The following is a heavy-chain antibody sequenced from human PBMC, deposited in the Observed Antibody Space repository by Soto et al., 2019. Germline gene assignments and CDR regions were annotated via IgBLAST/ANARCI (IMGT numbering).Heavy chain of an antibody. CDR3: SINKIPRLFDY. V-gene: IGHV4-34*01. CDR1: GGSFSGYY. Sequence: QVQLQQWGAGLLKPSETLSLTCAVYGGSFSGYYWTWIRQPPGTGLEWIGEINHSGSTNYNPYLKSRVTISVDTSKNQFSLKLTSLTAADTAVYYFSINKIPRLFDYWGQGTLVSVSS. J-gene: IGHJ4*02. D-gene: IGHD2-21*01. CDR2: INHSGST.